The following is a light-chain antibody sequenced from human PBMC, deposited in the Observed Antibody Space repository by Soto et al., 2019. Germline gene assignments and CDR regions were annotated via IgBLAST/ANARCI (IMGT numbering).Light chain of an antibody. CDR3: QQLSSYPS. J-gene: IGKJ1*01. CDR1: QGISSY. CDR2: SAS. Sequence: DIRLTQSPSLLSASVGDRVTITCRASQGISSYLAWYQQKPGKAPKLLIYSASTLQSGVPSRFSGGGFGTVFTLIISSLQPEDFATYYCQQLSSYPSFGQGTKLEIK. V-gene: IGKV1-9*01.